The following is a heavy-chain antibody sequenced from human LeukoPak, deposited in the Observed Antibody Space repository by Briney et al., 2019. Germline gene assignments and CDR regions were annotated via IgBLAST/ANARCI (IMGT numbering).Heavy chain of an antibody. Sequence: GGSLRLSCAASGFTFNSYWMSWVRQAPGKGPEWVANIKQDGSEKYYVDSVKGRLTISRDNAKNSLYLQMNSLRAEDTAVYYCARGESMVRGVLYYYYMDVWGKGTTVTVSS. V-gene: IGHV3-7*01. CDR1: GFTFNSYW. CDR2: IKQDGSEK. CDR3: ARGESMVRGVLYYYYMDV. D-gene: IGHD3-10*01. J-gene: IGHJ6*03.